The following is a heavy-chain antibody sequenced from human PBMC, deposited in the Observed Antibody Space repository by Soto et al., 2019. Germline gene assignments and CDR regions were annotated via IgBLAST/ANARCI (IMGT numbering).Heavy chain of an antibody. CDR1: GGTFSSYG. Sequence: QVHLVQSGAEVKKPGSSVKVSCKASGGTFSSYGISWVRQAPGQGLEWMGGIIPIFGTADYAQKVQGRVTIIADDSTSTAYMDLSSLRSEDTAVYYCGGPPMEGTTVNYYHGMDVWGQGTTVTVSS. CDR3: GGPPMEGTTVNYYHGMDV. D-gene: IGHD1-1*01. J-gene: IGHJ6*02. CDR2: IIPIFGTA. V-gene: IGHV1-69*12.